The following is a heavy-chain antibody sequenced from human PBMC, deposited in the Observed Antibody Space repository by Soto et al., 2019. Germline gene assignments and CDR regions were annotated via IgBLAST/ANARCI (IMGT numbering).Heavy chain of an antibody. D-gene: IGHD3-10*01. J-gene: IGHJ4*02. CDR3: SIDRGRTWYGEY. Sequence: EVQLLESGGGLVQPGGSLRLSCAASGFTFSSYAMTWVRQAPGKGLEWVSAISGSGNTSYYADSVKGRFTISRDSSNNVLYLQLTSLGLEDTAVYYCSIDRGRTWYGEYWGEGTVVTVSS. CDR2: ISGSGNTS. V-gene: IGHV3-23*01. CDR1: GFTFSSYA.